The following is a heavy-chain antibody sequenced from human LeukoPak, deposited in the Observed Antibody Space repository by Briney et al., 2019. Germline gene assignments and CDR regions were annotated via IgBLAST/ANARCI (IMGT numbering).Heavy chain of an antibody. J-gene: IGHJ5*02. D-gene: IGHD3-10*01. Sequence: PGGSLRLSCAASGFTFTSAWMSWLRQTPEKGLEWVAHTNEDGSGRFYVDSAKGRFTISRDDTQNSVYLQMNSLRVEDTAVYYCAAWFGESVPWGQGTLVTVSS. V-gene: IGHV3-7*01. CDR2: TNEDGSGR. CDR3: AAWFGESVP. CDR1: GFTFTSAW.